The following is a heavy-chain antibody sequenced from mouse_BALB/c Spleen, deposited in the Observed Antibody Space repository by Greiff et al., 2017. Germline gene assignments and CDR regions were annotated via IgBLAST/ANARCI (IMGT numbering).Heavy chain of an antibody. J-gene: IGHJ3*01. CDR3: ARGDYYGSSYAWFAY. D-gene: IGHD1-1*01. Sequence: EVQLQQSGPSLVKPSQTLSLTCSVTGDSITSGYWNWIRKFPGNKLEYMGYISYSGSTYYNPSLKSRISITRDTSKNQYYLQLNSVTTEDTATYYSARGDYYGSSYAWFAYWGQGTLVTVSA. V-gene: IGHV3-8*02. CDR2: ISYSGST. CDR1: GDSITSGY.